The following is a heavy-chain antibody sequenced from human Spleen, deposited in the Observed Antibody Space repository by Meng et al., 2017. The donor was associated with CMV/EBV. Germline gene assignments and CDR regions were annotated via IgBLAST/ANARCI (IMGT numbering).Heavy chain of an antibody. D-gene: IGHD3-10*01. CDR3: ARWIYRGHDY. J-gene: IGHJ4*02. CDR2: IGIAGDT. V-gene: IGHV3-13*01. CDR1: GFTFSDYD. Sequence: GESLKISCAASGFTFSDYDIHWVRQATGKGLEWVSTIGIAGDTYYPGSVKGRFTISRQNAKDSVYLQMDSLRAGDTAVYYCARWIYRGHDYWGQGTLVTVSS.